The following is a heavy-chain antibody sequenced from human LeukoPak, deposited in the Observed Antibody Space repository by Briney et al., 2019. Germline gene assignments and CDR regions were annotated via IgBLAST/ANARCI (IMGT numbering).Heavy chain of an antibody. CDR1: GFTFSKNW. J-gene: IGHJ4*02. V-gene: IGHV3-7*01. Sequence: PGGSLRLSCAASGFTFSKNWMSWVRQAPGKGLEWVANIKEDGSKENYVESVKGRFTISRDNAKNSLYLQMNSLRAEDTAVYYCARSSSGWYMDYWGQGTLVTVSS. CDR3: ARSSSGWYMDY. CDR2: IKEDGSKE. D-gene: IGHD6-19*01.